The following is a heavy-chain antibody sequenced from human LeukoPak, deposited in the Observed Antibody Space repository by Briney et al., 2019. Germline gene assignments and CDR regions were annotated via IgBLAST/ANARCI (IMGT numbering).Heavy chain of an antibody. J-gene: IGHJ4*02. Sequence: SETLSLTCTVSGGSISSYYWSWIRQPPGKGLEWIGYIYYSGSTNYNPSLKSRVTISVDTSKNQFSLKLSSVTAADTAVYYCARTLRGVVRGPDPYYFDYWGQGTLVTVSS. D-gene: IGHD3-10*01. CDR1: GGSISSYY. CDR2: IYYSGST. V-gene: IGHV4-59*01. CDR3: ARTLRGVVRGPDPYYFDY.